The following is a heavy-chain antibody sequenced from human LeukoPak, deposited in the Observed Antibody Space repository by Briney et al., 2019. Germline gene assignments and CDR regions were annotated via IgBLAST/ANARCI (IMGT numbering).Heavy chain of an antibody. J-gene: IGHJ6*02. D-gene: IGHD6-13*01. CDR3: ARDGMQQGYYYYGMDV. CDR1: GYTFTSYG. Sequence: ASVKVSCKASGYTFTSYGISWVRQAPGQGLEWMGWINPNSGGTNYAQKFQGWVTMTRVTSISTAYMELSRLRSDDTAVYYCARDGMQQGYYYYGMDVWGQGTTVTVSS. CDR2: INPNSGGT. V-gene: IGHV1-2*04.